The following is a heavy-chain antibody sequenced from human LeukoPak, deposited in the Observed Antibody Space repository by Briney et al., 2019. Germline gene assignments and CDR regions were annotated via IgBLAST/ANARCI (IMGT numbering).Heavy chain of an antibody. J-gene: IGHJ4*02. CDR2: IIPNSGVT. Sequence: GASVKVSCKASGYSFTGYYMHWVRQAPGQGLEWMGRIIPNSGVTNYAQKFQGRVTLTRGTSISTAYMELSRLTSDDTAVYYCARDLGRDGSGWYPYHDYWGQGTRVTVSS. CDR3: ARDLGRDGSGWYPYHDY. CDR1: GYSFTGYY. D-gene: IGHD6-19*01. V-gene: IGHV1-2*06.